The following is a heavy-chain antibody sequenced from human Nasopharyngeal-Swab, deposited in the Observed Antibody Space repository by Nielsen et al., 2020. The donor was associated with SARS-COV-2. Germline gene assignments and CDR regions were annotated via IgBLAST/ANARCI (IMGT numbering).Heavy chain of an antibody. CDR1: GYTFTDYY. V-gene: IGHV1-2*02. Sequence: ASVKVSRKTSGYTFTDYYIHWVRQVPGQGPEWVGCINPDSGDTKYAQKFQGRVTVTRDTSRSTAYIQLSRLRSDDTAVYYCARDYYDNYDSDYWGQGTLVTVSS. CDR2: INPDSGDT. J-gene: IGHJ4*02. D-gene: IGHD3-22*01. CDR3: ARDYYDNYDSDY.